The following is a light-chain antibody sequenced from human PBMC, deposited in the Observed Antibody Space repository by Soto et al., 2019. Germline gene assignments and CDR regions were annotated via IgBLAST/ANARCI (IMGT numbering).Light chain of an antibody. CDR1: PSVSNF. J-gene: IGKJ5*01. CDR3: QQRNVWPPVT. CDR2: GAF. V-gene: IGKV3-11*01. Sequence: EIVLTQSPATLSFSPGERATLSCRASPSVSNFLAWYKQKPGQAPMLLIYGAFNRATGIPARFSGSESGTDFTLTISSLEPEDSAVYYCQQRNVWPPVTFGQGTRLEIK.